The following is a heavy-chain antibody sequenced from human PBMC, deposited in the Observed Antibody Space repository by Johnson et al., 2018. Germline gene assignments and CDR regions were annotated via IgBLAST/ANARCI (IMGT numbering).Heavy chain of an antibody. CDR3: ARDNCSSTSCYYYYYYMDV. V-gene: IGHV3-30*03. CDR1: GFTFSSYG. J-gene: IGHJ6*03. D-gene: IGHD2-2*01. CDR2: ISYDGSNK. Sequence: QVQLVQSGGGVVQPGRSXRLSCAASGFTFSSYGMHWVRQAPGKGLEWVAVISYDGSNKYYADSVKGRFTISRDNAKNSLSLQMNSRRAEDTAVYYCARDNCSSTSCYYYYYYMDVWGKGTTVTVSS.